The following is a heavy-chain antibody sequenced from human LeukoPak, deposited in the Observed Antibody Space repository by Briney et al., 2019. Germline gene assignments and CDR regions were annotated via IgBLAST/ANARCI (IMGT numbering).Heavy chain of an antibody. V-gene: IGHV3-15*01. CDR2: IQSNPAGGTT. J-gene: IGHJ4*02. CDR3: ATEYYGSFNF. D-gene: IGHD1-26*01. Sequence: GGSLSLSCAGSGFTFSDAWMSWVRQAPGKGLEWVGRIQSNPAGGTTDYAAPVKGRFTISRDDSKNTLYLQMNSLITEDTAVYFCATEYYGSFNFWGQGALVTASS. CDR1: GFTFSDAW.